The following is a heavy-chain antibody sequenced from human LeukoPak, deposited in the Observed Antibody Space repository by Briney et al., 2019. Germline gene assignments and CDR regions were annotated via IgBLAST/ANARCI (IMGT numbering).Heavy chain of an antibody. D-gene: IGHD3-16*02. V-gene: IGHV3-30*03. CDR3: ARDRYDYVWGSYRQGIDY. CDR1: GFTFSSYG. CDR2: ISYDGSNK. Sequence: GSLRLSCSASGFTFSSYGMQWVRQAPGKGLEWVAVISYDGSNKYYADSVKGRFTISRDNSKNTLYLQMNSLRAEDTAVYYCARDRYDYVWGSYRQGIDYWGQGTLVTVSS. J-gene: IGHJ4*02.